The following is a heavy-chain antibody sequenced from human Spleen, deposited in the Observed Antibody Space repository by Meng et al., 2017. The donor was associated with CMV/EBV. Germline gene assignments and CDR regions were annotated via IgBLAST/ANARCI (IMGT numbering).Heavy chain of an antibody. D-gene: IGHD3-3*01. V-gene: IGHV4-34*01. CDR3: ARWDFWKGVGMDV. CDR1: GGSLRGYY. CDR2: ISHSGST. Sequence: GSLRLSCGVYGGSLRGYYWSWIRQPPGKGLEWIGEISHSGSTNYNPSLKSRVTMFMDTSKNQFSMTLTSLTAADTAVYFCARWDFWKGVGMDVWGQGTTVTVSS. J-gene: IGHJ6*02.